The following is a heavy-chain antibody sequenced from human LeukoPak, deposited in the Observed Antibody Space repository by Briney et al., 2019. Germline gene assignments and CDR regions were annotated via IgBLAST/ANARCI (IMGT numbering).Heavy chain of an antibody. Sequence: GESLKISCKGSGYSFTSNWIGWVRQLPGKGLEWMGVIYPGDSDTTYSPSFQGQVTISADKSISTAYLQWSSLKASDTAMYYCARQWFSGYPVDYWGQGTLVTVSS. CDR1: GYSFTSNW. CDR2: IYPGDSDT. D-gene: IGHD3-22*01. CDR3: ARQWFSGYPVDY. V-gene: IGHV5-51*01. J-gene: IGHJ4*02.